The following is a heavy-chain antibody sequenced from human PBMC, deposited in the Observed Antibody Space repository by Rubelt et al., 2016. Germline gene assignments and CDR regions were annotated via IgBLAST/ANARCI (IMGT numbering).Heavy chain of an antibody. V-gene: IGHV3-7*01. D-gene: IGHD1-1*01. CDR3: AREQTGTTDIDAFDI. J-gene: IGHJ3*02. Sequence: GRGLEWVANIKQDGSEKYYVDSVKGRFTISRDNAKNSLYLQMNSLRAEDTAVYYCAREQTGTTDIDAFDIWGQGTTVTVSS. CDR2: IKQDGSEK.